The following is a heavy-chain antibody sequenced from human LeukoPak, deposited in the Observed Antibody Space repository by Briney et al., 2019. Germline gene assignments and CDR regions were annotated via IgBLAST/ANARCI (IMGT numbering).Heavy chain of an antibody. D-gene: IGHD2-15*01. CDR3: AKRFAAGKGFDI. CDR2: ISGSGDST. CDR1: GFTFSSYA. J-gene: IGHJ3*02. V-gene: IGHV3-23*01. Sequence: GGSLRLSCAASGFTFSSYAMTWVRQAPGKGLEWVSAISGSGDSTYYADSVKGRFTISRDNCRNTLYLQMNSLGAEDTALYYCAKRFAAGKGFDIWGQGTMVSVSS.